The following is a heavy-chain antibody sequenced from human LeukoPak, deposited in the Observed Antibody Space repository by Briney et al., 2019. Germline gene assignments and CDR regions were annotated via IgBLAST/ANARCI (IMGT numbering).Heavy chain of an antibody. D-gene: IGHD5-18*01. CDR1: GGSISSYY. V-gene: IGHV4-59*01. Sequence: SETLSLTCTVSGGSISSYYWSWIRQPPGKGLEWIGYIYYSGSTNYNPSLKSRVTISVDTSKNQFALKLSSVTAADTAVYYCARDGYSYGFGYWGQGTLVTVSS. CDR3: ARDGYSYGFGY. CDR2: IYYSGST. J-gene: IGHJ4*02.